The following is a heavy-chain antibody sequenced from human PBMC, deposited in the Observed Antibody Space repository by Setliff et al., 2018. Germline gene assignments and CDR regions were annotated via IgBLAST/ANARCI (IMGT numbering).Heavy chain of an antibody. V-gene: IGHV3-23*01. CDR2: ISGRGDTT. CDR1: GYSISSGYI. CDR3: AKDRLRIISPQDAFDI. D-gene: IGHD2-21*02. Sequence: PSETLSLTCTVSGYSISSGYIWGWIRQPPGKGLEWVSAISGRGDTTYYADSVKGRFTISRDNSKNTLSLQINSLKGEDTALYYCAKDRLRIISPQDAFDIWGQGTVVTVSS. J-gene: IGHJ3*02.